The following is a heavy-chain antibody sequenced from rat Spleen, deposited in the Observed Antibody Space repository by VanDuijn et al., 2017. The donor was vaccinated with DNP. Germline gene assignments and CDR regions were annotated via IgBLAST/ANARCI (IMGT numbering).Heavy chain of an antibody. Sequence: EVKLVESGGGLVQPGSSLKLSCAASGFNFNDYWMGWVRQAPGKGLEWIGQINKDSSTINYNPSLKEKIIISRDKAQNTLYLQMSKLGSEDTAIYYCAKGPNYGGWSDYFDYWGQGVMVTVSS. J-gene: IGHJ2*01. CDR1: GFNFNDYW. CDR3: AKGPNYGGWSDYFDY. V-gene: IGHV4-2*01. CDR2: INKDSSTI. D-gene: IGHD1-11*01.